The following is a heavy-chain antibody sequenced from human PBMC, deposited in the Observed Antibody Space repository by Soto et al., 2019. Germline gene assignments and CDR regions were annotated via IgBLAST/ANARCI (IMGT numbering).Heavy chain of an antibody. J-gene: IGHJ4*01. CDR2: ISYDGDNE. CDR3: AKDGGPVYCNSPGCSAKHFDY. Sequence: QVQLVESGGGVVQPGRSLRLSCAASGFTFSNYAMQWVRQAPGKGLEWLAIISYDGDNEYYADSVRGRFTISRDNSKNTLYLQTNNLRHEDTAVYYCAKDGGPVYCNSPGCSAKHFDYLGQGNLVTVSS. V-gene: IGHV3-30*18. CDR1: GFTFSNYA. D-gene: IGHD2-2*01.